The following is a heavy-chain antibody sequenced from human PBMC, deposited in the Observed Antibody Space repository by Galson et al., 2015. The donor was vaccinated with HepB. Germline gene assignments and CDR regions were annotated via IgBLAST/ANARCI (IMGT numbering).Heavy chain of an antibody. Sequence: SLTCAVYGGSFSGYYWSWIRQPPGKGLEWIGEINHSGSTNYNPSLKRRVTISVDTSKNQFSLKLSSVTAADTAVYYCARFGGIVVVPSGGFDPWGQGTLVTVSS. CDR3: ARFGGIVVVPSGGFDP. CDR2: INHSGST. CDR1: GGSFSGYY. J-gene: IGHJ5*02. D-gene: IGHD2-2*01. V-gene: IGHV4-34*01.